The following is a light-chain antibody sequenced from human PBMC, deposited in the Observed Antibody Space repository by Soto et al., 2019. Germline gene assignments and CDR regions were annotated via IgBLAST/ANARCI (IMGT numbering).Light chain of an antibody. V-gene: IGKV1-5*03. CDR1: QSISRW. J-gene: IGKJ1*01. Sequence: DIQMTQSPSTLSASVGDRVTITCRASQSISRWLAWYQQKPGKVPKLLIYKASNLESGVPSRFSGSGFETEFTLSIRGMRPEDFATCCCQEFETYTFGQGPKV. CDR3: QEFETYT. CDR2: KAS.